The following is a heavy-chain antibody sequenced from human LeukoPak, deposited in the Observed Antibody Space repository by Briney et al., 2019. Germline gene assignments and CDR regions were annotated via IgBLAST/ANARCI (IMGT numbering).Heavy chain of an antibody. CDR2: ISYDGSNK. Sequence: PGGSLRLSCAASGFTFSSYGMHWVRQAPGKGLEWVAVISYDGSNKYYADSVKGRFTISRDNSKNTLYLQMNSLRTEDTALYYCAKEFRIAAAGDYWGQGTLVTVSS. V-gene: IGHV3-30*18. D-gene: IGHD6-13*01. CDR1: GFTFSSYG. CDR3: AKEFRIAAAGDY. J-gene: IGHJ4*02.